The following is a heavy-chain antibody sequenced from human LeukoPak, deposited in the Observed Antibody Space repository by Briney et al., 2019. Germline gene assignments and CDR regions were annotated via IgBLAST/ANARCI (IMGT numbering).Heavy chain of an antibody. V-gene: IGHV3-23*01. CDR1: GFTFSNSA. J-gene: IGHJ6*03. CDR2: ISASGHYT. CDR3: AKDGSWGDYYFYFYIDV. D-gene: IGHD3-16*01. Sequence: PGGSLRLSCEASGFTFSNSAMSWVRQAPGKGLEWVSGISASGHYTYNADSAKGRFTISRDNPKNTLYLQMNSLRAEDTALYYCAKDGSWGDYYFYFYIDVWGKGTTVTVSS.